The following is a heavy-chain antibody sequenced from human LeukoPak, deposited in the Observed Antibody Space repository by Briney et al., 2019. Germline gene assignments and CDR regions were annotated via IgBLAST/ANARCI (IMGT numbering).Heavy chain of an antibody. V-gene: IGHV3-48*03. CDR3: TRGRRATHDY. Sequence: GGSLRLSCAASEFIFSNYDMNWVRQAPGKGLEWVVHISASGRTSYYADAVKGRFTISRDDSKSIAYLQMNSLKTEDTAVYYCTRGRRATHDYWGQGTLVTVSS. CDR2: ISASGRTS. CDR1: EFIFSNYD. J-gene: IGHJ4*02. D-gene: IGHD1-26*01.